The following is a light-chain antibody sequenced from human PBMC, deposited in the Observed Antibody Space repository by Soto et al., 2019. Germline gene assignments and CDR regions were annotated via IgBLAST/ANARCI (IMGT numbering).Light chain of an antibody. CDR1: QSVSSSY. CDR2: GAS. J-gene: IGKJ5*01. V-gene: IGKV3-20*01. Sequence: EMALTQSAGTMSLSQGDRATLSCRASQSVSSSYLAGYQQKPGQGPRLLIYGASSRATGIPDRFSGSGSGTDFTLTISRLEPEDFAVYYCQQYESAPRSITFGQGTRLEIK. CDR3: QQYESAPRSIT.